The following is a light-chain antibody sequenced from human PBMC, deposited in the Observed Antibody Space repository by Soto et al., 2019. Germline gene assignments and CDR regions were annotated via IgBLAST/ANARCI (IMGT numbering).Light chain of an antibody. J-gene: IGKJ4*01. CDR1: QSVSSN. CDR2: VAS. CDR3: QQYNVWPLT. Sequence: EIVMTQSPATLSVSPGERATLSCRASQSVSSNLAWYQQKPGQTRKLLIYVASTRATGSPARFSGSGSGTEFTLTISSLQSEDFAVYYCQQYNVWPLTFGGGTKVEFK. V-gene: IGKV3-15*01.